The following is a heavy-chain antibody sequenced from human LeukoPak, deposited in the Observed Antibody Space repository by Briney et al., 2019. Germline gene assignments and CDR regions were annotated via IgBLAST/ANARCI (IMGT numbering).Heavy chain of an antibody. CDR2: IYHSGST. V-gene: IGHV4-30-2*01. D-gene: IGHD3-10*01. CDR3: TFNLGSGSFGFDM. CDR1: GGSISSGGYY. J-gene: IGHJ3*02. Sequence: SETLSLTCTVSGGSISSGGYYWSWIRQPPGKGLEWIGYIYHSGSTYYNPSLKSRVTISVDRSKNQFSLKLSSVTAADTAVYYCTFNLGSGSFGFDMWGQGTMVTVSS.